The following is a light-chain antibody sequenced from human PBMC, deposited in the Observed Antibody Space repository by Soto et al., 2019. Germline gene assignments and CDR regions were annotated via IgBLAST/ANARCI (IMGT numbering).Light chain of an antibody. Sequence: DIQMTQSPSTLSASLGDRVTITCRASQSISNWLAWYQQKPGKAPKLLIYDASSLESGVPSRFSGSGSGTEFTLTISSLQSDDFATYYCQQYYSFPPTFGQGTKVDI. J-gene: IGKJ1*01. V-gene: IGKV1-5*01. CDR3: QQYYSFPPT. CDR1: QSISNW. CDR2: DAS.